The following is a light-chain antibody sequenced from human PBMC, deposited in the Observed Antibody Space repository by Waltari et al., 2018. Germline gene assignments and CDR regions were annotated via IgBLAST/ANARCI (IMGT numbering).Light chain of an antibody. CDR3: SSYAGSSKGV. J-gene: IGLJ2*01. Sequence: QSALTQPASVSGSPGQSITISCTGTSSDARHYTRVPWYQQHPGKAPKLMIYAVSKRPSGVSDRFSGSKSGDMASLTISGLQPEDEAEYFCSSYAGSSKGVFGGGTKVTVL. CDR2: AVS. V-gene: IGLV2-23*02. CDR1: SSDARHYTR.